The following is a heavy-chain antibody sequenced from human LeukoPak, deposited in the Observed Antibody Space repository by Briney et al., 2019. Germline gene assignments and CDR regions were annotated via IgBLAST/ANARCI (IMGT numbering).Heavy chain of an antibody. CDR2: IGSRADTYAT. V-gene: IGHV3-73*01. J-gene: IGHJ6*03. CDR1: GFTFSGSA. Sequence: GGSLRLSCAVSGFTFSGSAMHWVRQASGKGLEWVGRIGSRADTYATTYAASVNGRFTISRDDSKNTADLQMNNLKTEGTAVYYCLVEPTYYVDVWRKGTAVTVSS. CDR3: LVEPTYYVDV.